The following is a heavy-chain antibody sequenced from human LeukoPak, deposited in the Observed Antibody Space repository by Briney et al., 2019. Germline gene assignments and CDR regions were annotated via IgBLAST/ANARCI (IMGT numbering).Heavy chain of an antibody. CDR1: GFTFSSYG. Sequence: GRSLRLSCAASGFTFSSYGMHWVRQAPGKGLEWVAVIWYDGSNKYYADSVKGRFTISRDNSKNTLYLQMNSLRAEDTAVYYCARAITYYCGSGSPLGAFDIWGQGTMVTVSS. J-gene: IGHJ3*02. CDR2: IWYDGSNK. D-gene: IGHD3-10*01. CDR3: ARAITYYCGSGSPLGAFDI. V-gene: IGHV3-33*01.